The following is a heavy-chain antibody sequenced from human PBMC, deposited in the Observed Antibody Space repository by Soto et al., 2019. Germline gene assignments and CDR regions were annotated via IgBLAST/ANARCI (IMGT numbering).Heavy chain of an antibody. CDR3: AKIRGSSWMIDY. J-gene: IGHJ4*02. CDR1: GFTFSSYA. Sequence: GSLRLSCAASGFTFSSYAMSWVRQAPGKGLEWVSAISGSGGSTYYADSVKGRFTISRDNSKNTLYLQMNSLRAEDTAVYYCAKIRGSSWMIDYWGQGTLVTVSS. V-gene: IGHV3-23*01. CDR2: ISGSGGST. D-gene: IGHD6-13*01.